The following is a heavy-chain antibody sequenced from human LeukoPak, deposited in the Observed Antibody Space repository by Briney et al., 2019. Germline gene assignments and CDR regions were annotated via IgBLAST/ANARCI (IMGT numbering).Heavy chain of an antibody. Sequence: ASVKVSCKASGYIFTEHYIHWVRQAPGQGLEWMGWIHPKSGGTNYAQKFQGRVTLTRDTSISTAYMELSRLTSDDTAVYYCARVRFYDGSGDYPYYFDSWGQGTLVTVSS. CDR1: GYIFTEHY. D-gene: IGHD3-22*01. J-gene: IGHJ4*02. CDR2: IHPKSGGT. CDR3: ARVRFYDGSGDYPYYFDS. V-gene: IGHV1-2*02.